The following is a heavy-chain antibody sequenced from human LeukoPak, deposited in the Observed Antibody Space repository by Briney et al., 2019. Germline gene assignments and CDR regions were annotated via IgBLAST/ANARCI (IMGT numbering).Heavy chain of an antibody. CDR3: ARSPSGYSGYDPVYY. J-gene: IGHJ4*02. V-gene: IGHV1-69*13. D-gene: IGHD5-12*01. CDR1: GGTFSSYA. Sequence: SVKVSCRASGGTFSSYAISWVRQAPGQGLEWMGGIIPIFGTANYAQKFQGRVTMTADESTSTVYMEVSSLRSEDTAVYYCARSPSGYSGYDPVYYWGQGTLVTVSS. CDR2: IIPIFGTA.